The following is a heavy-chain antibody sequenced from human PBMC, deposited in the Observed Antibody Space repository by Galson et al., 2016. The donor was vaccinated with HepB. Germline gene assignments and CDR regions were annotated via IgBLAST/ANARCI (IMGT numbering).Heavy chain of an antibody. J-gene: IGHJ4*02. CDR2: IIPMFGKA. CDR1: GDIFSIYA. Sequence: SVKVSCKASGDIFSIYAISWVRQAPGQGLEWMGGIIPMFGKANYAQKFQGRVTIIADEPTSTAYLELSSLRSEDTALYYCASLGRVLRYCSGADCSDYWGQGTLLIASS. CDR3: ASLGRVLRYCSGADCSDY. V-gene: IGHV1-69*13. D-gene: IGHD2-15*01.